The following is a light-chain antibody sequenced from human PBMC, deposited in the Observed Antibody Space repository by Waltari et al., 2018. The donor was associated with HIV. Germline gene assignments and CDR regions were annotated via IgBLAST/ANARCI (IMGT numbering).Light chain of an antibody. V-gene: IGKV1-39*01. CDR1: QRINNL. J-gene: IGKJ1*01. CDR2: SAS. CDR3: QQSYSSPRT. Sequence: IQMTQSPSSLSASVGDRVTITCRASQRINNLLNWYQQTPGKAPKLLIFSASTLQSGFSSRFSGSGYGTDFTLTISNLQAEDFATYYCQQSYSSPRTFGQGTKVEIK.